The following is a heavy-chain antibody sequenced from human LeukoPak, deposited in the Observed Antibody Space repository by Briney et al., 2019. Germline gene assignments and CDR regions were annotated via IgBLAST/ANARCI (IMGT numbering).Heavy chain of an antibody. CDR3: ARLQDSSGYPQAYYYYGMDV. CDR1: GGSISSSSYY. Sequence: PSETLSLTCTVSGGSISSSSYYWGWIRQPPGKGLEWIGSIYYSGSTYYNPSLKSRVTISVDTSKNQFSLKLSSVTAADTAVYYCARLQDSSGYPQAYYYYGMDVWGQGTTVTVSS. D-gene: IGHD3-22*01. V-gene: IGHV4-39*01. CDR2: IYYSGST. J-gene: IGHJ6*02.